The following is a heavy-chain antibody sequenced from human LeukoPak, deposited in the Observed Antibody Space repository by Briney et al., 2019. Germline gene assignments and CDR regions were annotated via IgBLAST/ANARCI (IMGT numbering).Heavy chain of an antibody. D-gene: IGHD3-3*01. CDR3: AREDYDFWSGSSGHYMDV. V-gene: IGHV1-18*01. J-gene: IGHJ6*03. CDR2: ISAYNGNT. CDR1: GYTFTSYG. Sequence: GASVKVSCKASGYTFTSYGISWVRQAPGQGLEWMGWISAYNGNTNYAQKFQGRVTMTRDTSISTAYMELSRLRSDDTAVYYCAREDYDFWSGSSGHYMDVWGKGTTVTVSS.